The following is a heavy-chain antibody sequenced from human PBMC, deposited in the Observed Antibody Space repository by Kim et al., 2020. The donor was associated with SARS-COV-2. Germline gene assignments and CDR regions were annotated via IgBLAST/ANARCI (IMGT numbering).Heavy chain of an antibody. V-gene: IGHV6-1*01. CDR3: ARGWTNFDY. Sequence: WYNDDAVSVTSRITINPDTSKNQCSLQFNSVTPEDTAVYYCARGWTNFDYWGQGTLVTVSS. J-gene: IGHJ4*02. D-gene: IGHD1-1*01. CDR2: WYN.